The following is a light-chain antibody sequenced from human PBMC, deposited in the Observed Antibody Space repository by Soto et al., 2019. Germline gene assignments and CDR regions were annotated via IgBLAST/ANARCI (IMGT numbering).Light chain of an antibody. CDR2: EIS. CDR3: SSYAASNNFGV. V-gene: IGLV2-8*01. CDR1: SSDVGGYNY. J-gene: IGLJ6*01. Sequence: QSVLTQPPSASGSPGQSVTISCAGTSSDVGGYNYVSWYQQHPGKAPKLMIYEISKRPSGVPDRFSGSKSGNTASLTVSGLQAEDEADYYCSSYAASNNFGVFGCGTKLTVL.